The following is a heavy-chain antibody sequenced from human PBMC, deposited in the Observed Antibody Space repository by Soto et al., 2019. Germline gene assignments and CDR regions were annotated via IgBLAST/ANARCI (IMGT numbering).Heavy chain of an antibody. D-gene: IGHD3-16*02. CDR3: ARDKRLGELSFFDY. J-gene: IGHJ4*02. CDR2: IYYSGST. V-gene: IGHV4-31*03. CDR1: GGSISSGGYY. Sequence: QVQLQESGPGLVKPSQTLSLTCTVSGGSISSGGYYWSWIRQHPGKGLEWIGYIYYSGSTYYNPSLKSRVTISVDTSNNQFSLKLSSVTAADTAVYYCARDKRLGELSFFDYWGQGTLVTVSS.